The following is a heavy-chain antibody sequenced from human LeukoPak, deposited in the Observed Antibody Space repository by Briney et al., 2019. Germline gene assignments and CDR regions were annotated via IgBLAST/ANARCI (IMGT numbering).Heavy chain of an antibody. V-gene: IGHV4-59*01. Sequence: SETLSLTCTVPGGSIRTYYWSWIRQPPGTGLEWIGHIYYSGGTNYNPSPTRRVNISVDVTKNQFSLKLSPGSAADTAVYYCAREPRRSRDPHYFDFWGQGTLVTVSS. CDR2: IYYSGGT. CDR1: GGSIRTYY. CDR3: AREPRRSRDPHYFDF. J-gene: IGHJ4*02. D-gene: IGHD1-14*01.